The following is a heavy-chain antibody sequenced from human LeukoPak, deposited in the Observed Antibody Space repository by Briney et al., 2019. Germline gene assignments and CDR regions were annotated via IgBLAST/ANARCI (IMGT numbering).Heavy chain of an antibody. Sequence: GGSLRLSCAASGFSFRSYGMHWVRQAPGEGLKWVTYVDYEGVNKYYADSVRGRFTISRDNSKNTLYLQMNSLRAEDTAVYYCAKDGLYCSSTSCRRYYYYGMDVWGQGTTVTVSS. CDR2: VDYEGVNK. D-gene: IGHD2-2*01. J-gene: IGHJ6*02. CDR1: GFSFRSYG. CDR3: AKDGLYCSSTSCRRYYYYGMDV. V-gene: IGHV3-30*02.